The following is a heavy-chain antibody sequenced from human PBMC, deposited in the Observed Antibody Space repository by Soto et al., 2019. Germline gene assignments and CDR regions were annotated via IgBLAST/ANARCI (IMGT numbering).Heavy chain of an antibody. CDR1: GDSIMSTHY. CDR2: VDDSGTT. V-gene: IGHV4-38-2*02. CDR3: SRDVSCSGGSCYPNDWFDP. D-gene: IGHD2-15*01. J-gene: IGHJ5*02. Sequence: PSETLSLTCSVSGDSIMSTHYWGWIRQPPGKGLEWIGNVDDSGTTKYHPSLRSRVTISVDTSTNQFSLKLSSVIAADTAVYYCSRDVSCSGGSCYPNDWFDPWGQGTLVTVSS.